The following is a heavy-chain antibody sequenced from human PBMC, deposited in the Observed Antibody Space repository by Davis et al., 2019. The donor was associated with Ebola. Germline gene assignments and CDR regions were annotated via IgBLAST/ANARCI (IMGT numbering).Heavy chain of an antibody. D-gene: IGHD1-26*01. CDR2: TIHSGKT. CDR1: GGSFSGYY. Sequence: PSETLSLTCAVYGGSFSGYYWSWIRQPPGKGLEWIGETIHSGKTSYNPSLKSRVTISIDTSKNQFSLKLSSVTAADTAVYYCARHGAPLIRSWERRRYAFDIWGQGTMVTVSS. J-gene: IGHJ3*02. CDR3: ARHGAPLIRSWERRRYAFDI. V-gene: IGHV4-34*12.